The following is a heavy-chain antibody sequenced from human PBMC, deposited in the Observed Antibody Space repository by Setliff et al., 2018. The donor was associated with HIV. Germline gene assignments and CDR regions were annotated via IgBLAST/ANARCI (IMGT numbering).Heavy chain of an antibody. CDR2: ISSSGTTI. Sequence: GGSLRLSCAASGFIFSSYEMNWVRQAPGKGLEWVSYISSSGTTIYYADSVKGRFTISRDNSNNRLYLQMDRLRVEDTAVYYCAKDPPGDYNGMPGDIWGQGTMVTVS. CDR1: GFIFSSYE. D-gene: IGHD1-1*01. J-gene: IGHJ3*02. CDR3: AKDPPGDYNGMPGDI. V-gene: IGHV3-48*03.